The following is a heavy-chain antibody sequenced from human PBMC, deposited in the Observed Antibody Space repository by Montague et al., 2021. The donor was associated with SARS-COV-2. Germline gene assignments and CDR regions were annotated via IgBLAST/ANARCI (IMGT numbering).Heavy chain of an antibody. V-gene: IGHV4-39*07. Sequence: SETLSLTCTVSGGSISSSSYYWGWIRQPPGKGLEWIGSIYYSGSTYYNPSLKSRVTISVDTSKNQFSLKLSSVTAADTAVYYCARDGSLRFEILIGRRHYYCGMDVWGRGTTVTVSS. CDR1: GGSISSSSYY. CDR3: ARDGSLRFEILIGRRHYYCGMDV. D-gene: IGHD3-9*01. CDR2: IYYSGST. J-gene: IGHJ6*02.